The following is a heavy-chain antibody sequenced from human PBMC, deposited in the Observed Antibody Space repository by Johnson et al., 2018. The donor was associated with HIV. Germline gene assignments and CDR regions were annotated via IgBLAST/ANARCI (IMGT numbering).Heavy chain of an antibody. CDR2: IYSGGSI. CDR1: GFTFDDYG. V-gene: IGHV3-9*01. Sequence: VQLVESGGGLVQPGGSLRLSCAASGFTFDDYGMSWVRQAPGKGLEWVSVIYSGGSIGYADSVKGRFTISRDNAKNSLYLQMNSLRAEDTALYYCAKDIATTTDAFDIWGQGTMVTVSS. D-gene: IGHD4-17*01. CDR3: AKDIATTTDAFDI. J-gene: IGHJ3*02.